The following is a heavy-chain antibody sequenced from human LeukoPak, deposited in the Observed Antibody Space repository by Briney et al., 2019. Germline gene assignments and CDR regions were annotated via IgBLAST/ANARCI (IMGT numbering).Heavy chain of an antibody. CDR2: IIPIFGTA. J-gene: IGHJ3*02. CDR1: GGTFSSYA. V-gene: IGHV1-69*13. CDR3: ARGLALLGYRSSTSCPHDAFDI. D-gene: IGHD2-2*01. Sequence: GASVKVSCKASGGTFSSYAISWVRQAPGQGLEWMGGIIPIFGTANYAQKFQGRVTITADESTSTAYMELSSLRSEDTAVYYCARGLALLGYRSSTSCPHDAFDIWGQGTMVTVSS.